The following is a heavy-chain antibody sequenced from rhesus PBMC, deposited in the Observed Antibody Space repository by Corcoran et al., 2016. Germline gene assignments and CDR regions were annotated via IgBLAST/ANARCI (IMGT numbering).Heavy chain of an antibody. V-gene: IGHV4-65*02. CDR1: GGSISSSNW. Sequence: QVQLQESGPGLVKLSEMLSLTCAVSGGSISSSNWWSWICQPPGKGLEWIGNIGGSSSTTYNHPTTQSRVTNSQATSKNQFSQRLSAVTAADTDVYYCARQILLGNWYFDLWGPGTPITISS. D-gene: IGHD2-2*01. CDR3: ARQILLGNWYFDL. CDR2: IGGSSSTT. J-gene: IGHJ2*01.